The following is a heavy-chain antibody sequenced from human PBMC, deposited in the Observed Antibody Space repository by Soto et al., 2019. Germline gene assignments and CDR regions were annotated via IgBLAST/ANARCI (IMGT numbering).Heavy chain of an antibody. CDR1: GGSISSYY. D-gene: IGHD6-6*01. J-gene: IGHJ4*02. CDR2: IYNSGNT. CDR3: AAPPRY. V-gene: IGHV4-59*01. Sequence: QVQLQESGPGLVKPSETLSLTCTVSGGSISSYYWNWIRQHPGKGLELICYIYNSGNTNYNPSLRSRVTISVDTSKHQFSLTLTSVTAADTAVYYCAAPPRYWGQGTLVTVSS.